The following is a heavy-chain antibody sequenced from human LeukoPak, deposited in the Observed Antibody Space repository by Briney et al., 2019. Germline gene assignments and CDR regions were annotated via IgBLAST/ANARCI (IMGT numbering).Heavy chain of an antibody. D-gene: IGHD1-26*01. CDR1: GFTFSSYS. J-gene: IGHJ5*02. CDR2: ISSSSSYI. V-gene: IGHV3-21*01. CDR3: ASTLVGATGFDP. Sequence: GGSLRLSCAASGFTFSSYSMNWVRQAPGKGLEWVSSISSSSSYIYYADSVKGRFTISRDNAKNSLYLQMNSLRAEDTAVHYCASTLVGATGFDPWGQGTLVTVSS.